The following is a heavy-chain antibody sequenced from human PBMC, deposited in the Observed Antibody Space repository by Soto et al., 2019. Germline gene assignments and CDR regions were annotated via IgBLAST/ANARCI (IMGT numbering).Heavy chain of an antibody. CDR1: GYTFTSYY. CDR3: ARAVSLYSGQPKGAFDI. V-gene: IGHV1-46*03. J-gene: IGHJ3*02. D-gene: IGHD5-12*01. Sequence: QVQLVQSGAEVKKPGASVKVSCKASGYTFTSYYMHWVRQAPGQGLEWMGIINPSGGSTSYAQKFQGKVTMARDTVPNTVYMGLTRPRSEDTAVYYCARAVSLYSGQPKGAFDIWGQGTMVTVSS. CDR2: INPSGGST.